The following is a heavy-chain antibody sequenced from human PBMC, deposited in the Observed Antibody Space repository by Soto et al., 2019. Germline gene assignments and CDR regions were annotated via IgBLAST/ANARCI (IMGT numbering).Heavy chain of an antibody. CDR3: ARGRSGSYYTPSFYYYALDV. V-gene: IGHV4-34*01. CDR2: INHTGST. J-gene: IGHJ6*02. D-gene: IGHD3-10*01. Sequence: QVQLQQWGAGLLKPSETLSLTCGVYGGSFSGYYWSWIRQPPEKGLEYIGEINHTGSTKYNPSLKSRDTISVDTSKNQFSLKVRSVSAADTAVYYCARGRSGSYYTPSFYYYALDVWGQGTTVTVSS. CDR1: GGSFSGYY.